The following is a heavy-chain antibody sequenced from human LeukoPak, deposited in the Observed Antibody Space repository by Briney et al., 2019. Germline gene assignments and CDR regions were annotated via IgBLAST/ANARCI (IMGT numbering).Heavy chain of an antibody. V-gene: IGHV3-66*01. CDR3: AKLYPTPEEKVVPAATYFDY. J-gene: IGHJ4*02. Sequence: GGSLRLSCTASGFTVSDNYMSWVRQAPGKGLEWVLVIYSSGTTYYADSVKGRFTISRDNSKNTLYLQMNSLRAEDTAVYYCAKLYPTPEEKVVPAATYFDYWGQGTLVTVSS. CDR1: GFTVSDNY. CDR2: IYSSGTT. D-gene: IGHD2-2*01.